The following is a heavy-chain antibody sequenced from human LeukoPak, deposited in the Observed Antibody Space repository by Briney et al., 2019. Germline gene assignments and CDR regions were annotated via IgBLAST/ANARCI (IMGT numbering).Heavy chain of an antibody. CDR1: GFSFSRHW. D-gene: IGHD3-10*01. J-gene: IGHJ3*02. Sequence: PGGSLRLSCAASGFSFSRHWMSWVRHTPGKGLEWGANINQDGGTKYYRDFAKGRFTISRDNAQNSLYPQINSLRAEDTAVYYCAREKGTLIRAMAFEMWGQGTMVTVSS. CDR3: AREKGTLIRAMAFEM. CDR2: INQDGGTK. V-gene: IGHV3-7*01.